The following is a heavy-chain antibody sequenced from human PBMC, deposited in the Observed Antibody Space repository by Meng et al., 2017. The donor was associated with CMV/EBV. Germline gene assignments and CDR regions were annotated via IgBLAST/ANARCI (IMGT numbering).Heavy chain of an antibody. Sequence: SETLSLTCTVSGDSISSSHYYWGWIRQPPGKGLEWIGSIFSSGSAYYKPSLNSRVTISVDTSRNQFSLKLTSVSAADTAVYYCARDRCSAASYYLVHVGTWFDPWGQGTLVTVSS. CDR1: GDSISSSHYY. D-gene: IGHD3-10*01. CDR2: IFSSGSA. CDR3: ARDRCSAASYYLVHVGTWFDP. J-gene: IGHJ5*02. V-gene: IGHV4-39*07.